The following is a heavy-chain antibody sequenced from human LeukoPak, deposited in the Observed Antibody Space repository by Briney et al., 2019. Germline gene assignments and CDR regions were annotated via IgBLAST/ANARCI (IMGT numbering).Heavy chain of an antibody. Sequence: ASVKVSCKASGYTFTSYDINWMRQAPGQGLEWVGWMNPNSGNTGYAQTFQGKLTMTRNTSIKTAYMELSSLRSEDTAVYYCXXXFYDNLTGHTWYDYWGQGTLVTVSS. CDR2: MNPNSGNT. V-gene: IGHV1-8*01. D-gene: IGHD3-9*01. CDR1: GYTFTSYD. CDR3: XXXFYDNLTGHTWYDY. J-gene: IGHJ4*02.